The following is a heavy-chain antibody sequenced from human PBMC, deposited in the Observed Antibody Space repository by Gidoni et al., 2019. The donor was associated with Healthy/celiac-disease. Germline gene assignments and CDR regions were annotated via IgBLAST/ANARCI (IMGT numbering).Heavy chain of an antibody. V-gene: IGHV3-30-3*01. CDR3: ARVPYYHDSSGYYYLDY. CDR2: ISYDGTNK. CDR1: GFTFSSDA. D-gene: IGHD3-22*01. Sequence: QVQLVESGGGVVQPGRSLRLSCAASGFTFSSDAMHWVRQAPGKGLEWVAVISYDGTNKYYADSVKGRFTIPRDNSKNTLYLQMNSLRPEDTAVYYCARVPYYHDSSGYYYLDYWGQGTLVTVSS. J-gene: IGHJ4*02.